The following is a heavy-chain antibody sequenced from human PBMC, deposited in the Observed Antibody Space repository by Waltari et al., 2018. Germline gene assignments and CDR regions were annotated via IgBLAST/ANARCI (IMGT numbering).Heavy chain of an antibody. CDR2: ISSSSSFI. D-gene: IGHD4-17*01. V-gene: IGHV3-21*01. J-gene: IGHJ4*02. CDR1: GFTFSDYT. Sequence: EVQLVESGGGLVKPGGSLRLSCAASGFTFSDYTMSWVRQTPGTGREWVSSISSSSSFIYYADSVKGRFTISRDNAKNSLFLQMNSLRAEDTSVYYCVRSDYGDYVGGYYWGQGTVVTVSS. CDR3: VRSDYGDYVGGYY.